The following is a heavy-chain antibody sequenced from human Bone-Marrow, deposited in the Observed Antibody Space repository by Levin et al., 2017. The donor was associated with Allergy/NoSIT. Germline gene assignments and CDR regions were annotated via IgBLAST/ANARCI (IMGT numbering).Heavy chain of an antibody. D-gene: IGHD4-23*01. CDR1: GYTFTGYY. Sequence: ASVKVSCKASGYTFTGYYMHWVRQAPGQGLEWMGWINPNSGGTNYAQKFQGRVTMTRDTSISTAYMELSRLRSDDTAVYYCAKGDYGGNGLKEYYYYGMDVWGQGTTVTVSS. J-gene: IGHJ6*02. CDR3: AKGDYGGNGLKEYYYYGMDV. CDR2: INPNSGGT. V-gene: IGHV1-2*02.